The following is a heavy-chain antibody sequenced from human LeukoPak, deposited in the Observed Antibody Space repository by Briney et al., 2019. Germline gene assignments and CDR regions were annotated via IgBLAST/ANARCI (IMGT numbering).Heavy chain of an antibody. CDR1: GGTFSSYA. CDR2: ISAYNGNT. J-gene: IGHJ4*02. Sequence: ASVKVSCKASGGTFSSYAISWVRQAPGQGLEWMGWISAYNGNTNYAQKLQGRVTMTTDTSTSTAYMELRSLRSDDTAVYYCVRDQYCSSTSCYSDYWGQGTLVTVSS. D-gene: IGHD2-2*02. V-gene: IGHV1-18*01. CDR3: VRDQYCSSTSCYSDY.